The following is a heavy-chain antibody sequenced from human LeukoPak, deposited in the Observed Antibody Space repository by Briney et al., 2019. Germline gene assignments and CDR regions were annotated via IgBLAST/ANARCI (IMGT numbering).Heavy chain of an antibody. D-gene: IGHD4-11*01. J-gene: IGHJ6*03. V-gene: IGHV4-34*01. CDR3: ARGSKVDYYYYYYMDV. CDR1: GGSFSGYY. CDR2: INHGGST. Sequence: SETLSLTCAVYGGSFSGYYWSWIRQPPGKGLEWIGEINHGGSTNYNPSLKSRVTISVDTSKNQFSLKLSSVTAADTAVYYCARGSKVDYYYYYYMDVWGKGTTVTVSS.